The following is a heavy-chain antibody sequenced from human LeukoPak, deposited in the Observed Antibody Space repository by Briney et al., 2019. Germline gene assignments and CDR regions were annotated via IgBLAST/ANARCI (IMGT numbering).Heavy chain of an antibody. J-gene: IGHJ6*04. CDR3: ARYCSSTSCFQSGGHYYGMDV. V-gene: IGHV4-30-2*01. CDR2: IYHRGST. D-gene: IGHD2-2*01. CDR1: GDPIIYGGYA. Sequence: PSETLFLTCSVPGDPIIYGGYATGSSRQPPGKGLEWLGYIYHRGSTDYNGSLKSRVTISVDRSKNQFSLKLSSVTAADTAVYYCARYCSSTSCFQSGGHYYGMDVWGKGTTVTVSS.